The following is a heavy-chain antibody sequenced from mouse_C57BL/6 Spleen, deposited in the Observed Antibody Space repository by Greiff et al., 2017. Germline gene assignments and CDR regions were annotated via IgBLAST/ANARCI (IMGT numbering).Heavy chain of an antibody. J-gene: IGHJ4*01. CDR2: IDPSDSET. D-gene: IGHD1-1*01. V-gene: IGHV1-52*01. CDR1: GYTFTSYW. Sequence: VQLQQPGAELVRPGSSVKLSCKASGYTFTSYWMHWVKQRPIQGLEWIGNIDPSDSETHYNQKFKDKATLTVDKSSSTAYMQLSSLTSEDSAVYYCAIDYGSHYYARDYWGQGTSVTVSS. CDR3: AIDYGSHYYARDY.